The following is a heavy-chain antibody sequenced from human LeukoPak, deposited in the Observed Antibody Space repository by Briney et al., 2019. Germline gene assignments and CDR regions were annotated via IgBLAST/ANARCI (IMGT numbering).Heavy chain of an antibody. J-gene: IGHJ3*02. D-gene: IGHD6-13*01. CDR3: GRIPAAGSLKGSFDI. Sequence: GESLKISRKGSGYSFTSYWIGWVREMPGKGLEWMGVIYPGDSDTTYSPSFQGQVTISADKSIRTAYLQWSSLKASDSAMYYCGRIPAAGSLKGSFDIWGQGTMVTVSS. CDR2: IYPGDSDT. V-gene: IGHV5-51*01. CDR1: GYSFTSYW.